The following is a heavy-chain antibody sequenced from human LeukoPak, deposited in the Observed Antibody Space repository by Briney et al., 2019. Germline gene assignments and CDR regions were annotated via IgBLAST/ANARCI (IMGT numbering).Heavy chain of an antibody. Sequence: GGSLRLSCAASGFTFSNYGMHWVRQAPGKGLEWVAVISYDESNKYYADSVKGRFTISRDNSKNTLDLQMNSLRAADTAVYYCARDGLRGNNWFGPWGQGTLVTVSS. CDR1: GFTFSNYG. CDR2: ISYDESNK. J-gene: IGHJ5*02. V-gene: IGHV3-30*03. D-gene: IGHD5-24*01. CDR3: ARDGLRGNNWFGP.